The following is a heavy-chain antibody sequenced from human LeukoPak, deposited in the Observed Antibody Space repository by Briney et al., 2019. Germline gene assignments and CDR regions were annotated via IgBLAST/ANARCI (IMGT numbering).Heavy chain of an antibody. CDR1: GYSFTSYW. CDR2: NYPRDSHT. J-gene: IGHJ4*02. Sequence: GESLMISCKCSGYSFTSYWIGWVRQMPGKGLEWMGINYPRDSHTRYTPSFQGQVTISADKSISTAYLQWSSVKASDTAMYYCARPSRRNWGSVVFDYWGQGTLVTVSS. D-gene: IGHD7-27*01. CDR3: ARPSRRNWGSVVFDY. V-gene: IGHV5-51*01.